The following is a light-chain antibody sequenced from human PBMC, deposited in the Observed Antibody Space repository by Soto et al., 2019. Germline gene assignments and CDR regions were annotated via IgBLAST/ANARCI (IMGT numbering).Light chain of an antibody. V-gene: IGKV3-20*01. CDR2: GAS. CDR3: QQYGRT. J-gene: IGKJ1*01. Sequence: EIVLPQSPGTLSLSPGERATLSCRASQSVDSRYLAWYQQKPGPAPRLLIYGASTRATGIPDRFSGSGSGRDFTLTISRLEPEDFAVYFCQQYGRTFGQGTRWIS. CDR1: QSVDSRY.